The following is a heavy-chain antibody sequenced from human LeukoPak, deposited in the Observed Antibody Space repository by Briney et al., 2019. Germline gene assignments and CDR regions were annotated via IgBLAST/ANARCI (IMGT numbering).Heavy chain of an antibody. V-gene: IGHV3-23*01. D-gene: IGHD2-21*02. J-gene: IGHJ6*02. CDR2: LSGGGVST. CDR1: GFTFCSYA. CDR3: AKDPMTSYYYYYAMDV. Sequence: PGGSLRLSCAACGFTFCSYAMSWVRPGQGQGLEGVSTLSGGGVSTYYADSVKGRFTISRDNSKNTLYLQMNSLRAEDTAVYYCAKDPMTSYYYYYAMDVWGQGTTVTVSS.